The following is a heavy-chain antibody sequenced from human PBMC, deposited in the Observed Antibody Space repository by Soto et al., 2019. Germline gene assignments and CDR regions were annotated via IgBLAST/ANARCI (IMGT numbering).Heavy chain of an antibody. CDR2: IDPSDSYT. V-gene: IGHV5-10-1*01. J-gene: IGHJ4*02. CDR1: GYSFTSYW. Sequence: GESLKISCKGSGYSFTSYWISWVRQMPGKGLEWMGRIDPSDSYTNYSPSFQGHVTISADKSIGTAYLQWSSLKASDTAMYYCARQNEDIVVVPADHFDYWGQGTLVTVSS. CDR3: ARQNEDIVVVPADHFDY. D-gene: IGHD2-2*01.